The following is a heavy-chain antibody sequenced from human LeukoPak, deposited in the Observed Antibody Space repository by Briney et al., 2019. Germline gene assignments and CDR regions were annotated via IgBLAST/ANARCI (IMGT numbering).Heavy chain of an antibody. CDR2: IMAIFGTA. Sequence: GASVKVSCKASRGTFSSYAISWVGQAPGHGLEWTGGIMAIFGTANHPQKFQGRVTITADESTSTAYMELSSLRSEDMAVYYCARDSRKRVADILTGYSYYFDYWGQGTLVTVSS. V-gene: IGHV1-69*13. D-gene: IGHD3-9*01. CDR3: ARDSRKRVADILTGYSYYFDY. CDR1: RGTFSSYA. J-gene: IGHJ4*02.